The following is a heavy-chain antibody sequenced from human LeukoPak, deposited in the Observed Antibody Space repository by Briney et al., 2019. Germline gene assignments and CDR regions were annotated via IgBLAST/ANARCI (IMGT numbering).Heavy chain of an antibody. CDR3: TTGIAVAGTDFDY. D-gene: IGHD6-19*01. J-gene: IGHJ4*02. CDR1: EFTFSNAW. CDR2: IKSKTDGGTT. V-gene: IGHV3-15*01. Sequence: GGSLRLSCAASEFTFSNAWMSWVRQAPGKGLEWVGRIKSKTDGGTTDYAAPVKGRFTISRDDSKNTLYLQMNSLKTEDTAVYYCTTGIAVAGTDFDYWGQGTLVTVSS.